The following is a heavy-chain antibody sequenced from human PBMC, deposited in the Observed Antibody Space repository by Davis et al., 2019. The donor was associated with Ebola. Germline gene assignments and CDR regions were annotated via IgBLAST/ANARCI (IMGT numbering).Heavy chain of an antibody. J-gene: IGHJ6*04. CDR1: GYTFTSYA. V-gene: IGHV1-3*01. CDR3: ATTTVVTPPYYGMDV. Sequence: AASVKVSCKASGYTFTSYAMHWVRQAPGQRLEWMGWINAGNGNTKYSQKFQGRVTMTRDTSISTAYMELSRLRSDDTAVYYCATTTVVTPPYYGMDVWGKGTTVTVSS. CDR2: INAGNGNT. D-gene: IGHD4-23*01.